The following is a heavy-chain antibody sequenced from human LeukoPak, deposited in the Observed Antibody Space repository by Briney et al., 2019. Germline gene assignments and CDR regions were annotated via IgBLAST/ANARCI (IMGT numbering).Heavy chain of an antibody. D-gene: IGHD6-13*01. J-gene: IGHJ5*02. CDR2: INHSGST. CDR1: GGSFSGYY. V-gene: IGHV4-34*01. CDR3: ARDPEVIAAAGNWFDT. Sequence: SETLSLTCAVYGGSFSGYYWSWIRQPPGKGLEWIGEINHSGSTNYNPSLKSRVTISVDTSKNQFSLKLSSVTAADTAVYYCARDPEVIAAAGNWFDTWGQGTLVTVSS.